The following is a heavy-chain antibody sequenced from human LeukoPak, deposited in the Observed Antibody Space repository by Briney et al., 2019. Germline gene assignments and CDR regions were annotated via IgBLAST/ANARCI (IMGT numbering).Heavy chain of an antibody. CDR1: GGSFSGYY. CDR2: INHSGST. V-gene: IGHV4-34*01. D-gene: IGHD2-15*01. CDR3: ARSGGRPYGMDV. Sequence: PSETLSLTCAVYGGSFSGYYWSWIRQPPGKGLEWIGEINHSGSTNYNPSLKSRVTISVDTSKNQFSLKLSSVTAADTAVYYCARSGGRPYGMDVWGQGTTVTVSS. J-gene: IGHJ6*02.